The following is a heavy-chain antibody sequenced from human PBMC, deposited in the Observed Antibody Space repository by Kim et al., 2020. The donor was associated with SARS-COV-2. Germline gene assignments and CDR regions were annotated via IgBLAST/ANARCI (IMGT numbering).Heavy chain of an antibody. D-gene: IGHD1-26*01. CDR2: ISWNSGSI. CDR3: AKVGSNLGLENSGSYYFDY. CDR1: GFTFDDYA. J-gene: IGHJ4*02. Sequence: GGSLRLSCAASGFTFDDYAMHWVRQAPGKGLEWVSGISWNSGSIGYADSVKGRFTISRDNAKNSLYLQMNSLRAEDTALYYCAKVGSNLGLENSGSYYFDYWGQGTLVTVSS. V-gene: IGHV3-9*01.